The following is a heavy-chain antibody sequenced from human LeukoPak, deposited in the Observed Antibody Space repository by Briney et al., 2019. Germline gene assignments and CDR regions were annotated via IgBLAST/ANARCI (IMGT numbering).Heavy chain of an antibody. CDR2: IYYSGST. Sequence: SETLSLTCTVSGGSISSYYWSWIRQPPGKGLEWIGYIYYSGSTNYNPSLKSRVTISVDTSKNQFSLKLSSVTAADTAVYYCARHGSHLFLYGMDVWGQGTTVTVSS. V-gene: IGHV4-59*08. J-gene: IGHJ6*02. CDR1: GGSISSYY. CDR3: ARHGSHLFLYGMDV. D-gene: IGHD2-21*01.